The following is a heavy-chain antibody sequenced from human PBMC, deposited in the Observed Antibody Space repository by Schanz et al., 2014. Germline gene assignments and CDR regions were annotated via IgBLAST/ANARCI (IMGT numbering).Heavy chain of an antibody. D-gene: IGHD3-16*01. CDR1: GFTFTGYS. CDR2: ISWSSSTI. V-gene: IGHV3-48*04. CDR3: VADDVWLNLGDFDY. J-gene: IGHJ4*02. Sequence: VEPGGSLRLSCEASGFTFTGYSMNWVRQTPGKGLEWVAYISWSSSTIYYADSVKGRFTTSRDNAKKALYLQMNSLRAEDTAIYYCVADDVWLNLGDFDYWGQGTLVTVSS.